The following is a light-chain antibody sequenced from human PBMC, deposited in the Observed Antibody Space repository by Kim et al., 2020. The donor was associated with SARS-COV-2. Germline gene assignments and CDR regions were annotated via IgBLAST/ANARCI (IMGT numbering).Light chain of an antibody. CDR3: QQYENFLS. CDR1: QDISNH. J-gene: IGKJ4*01. V-gene: IGKV1-33*01. Sequence: SASVGDRVSIPCQASQDISNHLNWYQQKPGKAPKLLIYAASNLETGVPSRFSGSGSGTDFTFTISSLQPEDIATYYCQQYENFLSFGGGTKVDIK. CDR2: AAS.